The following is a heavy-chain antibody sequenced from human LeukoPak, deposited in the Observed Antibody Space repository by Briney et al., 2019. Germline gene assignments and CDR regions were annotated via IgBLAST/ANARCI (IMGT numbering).Heavy chain of an antibody. V-gene: IGHV3-21*01. CDR2: ISSSSSYI. D-gene: IGHD3-3*01. Sequence: GGSLRLSCAASGFTFSSYAMSWVRQAPGKGLEWVSSISSSSSYIYYADSVKGRFTISRDNAKNSLYLQMNSLRAEDTAVYYCARDLFRYDPWGQGTLVTVSS. CDR3: ARDLFRYDP. J-gene: IGHJ5*02. CDR1: GFTFSSYA.